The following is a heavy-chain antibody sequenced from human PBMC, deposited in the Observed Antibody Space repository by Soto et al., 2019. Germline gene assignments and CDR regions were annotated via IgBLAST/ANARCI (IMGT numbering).Heavy chain of an antibody. CDR1: GYTFTSYG. V-gene: IGHV1-18*01. Sequence: ASVTVSCKASGYTFTSYGISWVRQAPGQGLEWMGWISAYNGNTNYAQKLQGRVTMTTDTSTSTAYMELRSLRSDDTAVYYCARGAVVRGVIGYHGMDVWGQGTTVTVSS. J-gene: IGHJ6*02. CDR3: ARGAVVRGVIGYHGMDV. CDR2: ISAYNGNT. D-gene: IGHD3-10*01.